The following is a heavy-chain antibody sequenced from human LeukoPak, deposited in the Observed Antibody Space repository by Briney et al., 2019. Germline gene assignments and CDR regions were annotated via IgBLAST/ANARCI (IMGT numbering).Heavy chain of an antibody. D-gene: IGHD3-10*01. CDR2: ISYDENNK. CDR3: ARAGGTMVRGLDY. J-gene: IGHJ4*02. V-gene: IGHV3-30*04. CDR1: GFTFSSYA. Sequence: SGGSLRLSCAASGFTFSSYAMHWVRQAPGKGLEWMAVISYDENNKYYADSAKGRFTISGDNSKNTLYLQINSLGAEDTAVYYCARAGGTMVRGLDYWGQGTLVTVSS.